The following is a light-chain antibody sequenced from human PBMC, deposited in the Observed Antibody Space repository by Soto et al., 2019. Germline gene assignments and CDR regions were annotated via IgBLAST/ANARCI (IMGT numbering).Light chain of an antibody. Sequence: QLVLTQSPSASASLGASVKLTCTLSSGHSNYAIAWHQQQSEKGPRYLMKLNSDGSHSKGDGIPGRFSGSSSGAERYLTISSLQSEDEADYYCQTWGSGIVVFGRGTKLTVL. V-gene: IGLV4-69*01. CDR1: SGHSNYA. CDR3: QTWGSGIVV. CDR2: LNSDGSH. J-gene: IGLJ2*01.